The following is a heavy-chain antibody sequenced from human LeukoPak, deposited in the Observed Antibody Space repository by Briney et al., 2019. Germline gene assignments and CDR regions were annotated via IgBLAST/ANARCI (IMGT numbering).Heavy chain of an antibody. J-gene: IGHJ5*02. Sequence: GGSLRLSCAASGFTFDDYGMSWVRQAPGKGLELVSGIYGSDDKTVYGDAVKGWFTISRDNSKNTLYLQMNSLRADDTAVYYCAKTQGYYDAWGQGALVTVSS. CDR3: AKTQGYYDA. CDR2: IYGSDDKT. V-gene: IGHV3-23*01. CDR1: GFTFDDYG. D-gene: IGHD2-15*01.